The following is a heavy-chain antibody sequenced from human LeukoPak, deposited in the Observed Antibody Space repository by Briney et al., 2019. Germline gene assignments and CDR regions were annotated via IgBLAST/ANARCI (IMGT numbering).Heavy chain of an antibody. CDR1: GGSISSYY. V-gene: IGHV4-59*01. Sequence: PSETLSLTCTVSGGSISSYYWSWIRQPPGKGLEWIGYIYYSGSTNYNPSLKSRVTISVDTSKNQFSLKLSSVTAADTAVYYCARSSGYPTSDAFDIWGQGTMVTVSS. J-gene: IGHJ3*02. CDR3: ARSSGYPTSDAFDI. CDR2: IYYSGST. D-gene: IGHD3-22*01.